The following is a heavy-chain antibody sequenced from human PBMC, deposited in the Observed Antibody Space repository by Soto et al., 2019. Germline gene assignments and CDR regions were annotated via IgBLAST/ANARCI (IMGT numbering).Heavy chain of an antibody. CDR1: GYIFTGYY. Sequence: QVQLVQSGAEVKKPGASVKVSCKTSGYIFTGYYIDWVRQAPGQGLEWMGWINPNSGDTNYAQQFQGWVTMTRDTYISTVYMELSRLKSDDTAVYYCAREITSGYDFAYWGQGTLVTVSS. J-gene: IGHJ4*02. CDR2: INPNSGDT. CDR3: AREITSGYDFAY. V-gene: IGHV1-2*04. D-gene: IGHD5-12*01.